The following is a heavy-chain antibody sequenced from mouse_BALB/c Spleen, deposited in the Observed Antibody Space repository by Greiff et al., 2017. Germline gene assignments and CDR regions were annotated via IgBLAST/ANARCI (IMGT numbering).Heavy chain of an antibody. V-gene: IGHV5-9-3*01. CDR2: ISSGGSYT. D-gene: IGHD2-4*01. J-gene: IGHJ2*01. CDR3: ARDYYDYDGYYFDY. Sequence: EVKVVESGGGLVKPGGSLKLSCAASGFTFSSYAMSWVRQTPEKRLEWVATISSGGSYTYYPDSVKGRFTISRDNAKNTLYLQMSSLRSEDTAMYYCARDYYDYDGYYFDYWGQGTTLTVSS. CDR1: GFTFSSYA.